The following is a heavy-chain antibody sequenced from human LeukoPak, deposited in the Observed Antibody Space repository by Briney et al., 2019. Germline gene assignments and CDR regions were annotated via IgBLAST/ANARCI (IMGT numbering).Heavy chain of an antibody. J-gene: IGHJ5*02. CDR2: ISPIFGTA. CDR3: AREMEPLYCSSTSCYSWFDP. V-gene: IGHV1-69*05. D-gene: IGHD2-2*02. Sequence: SVKVSCKASGGTFSSYAISWVRQAPGQGLEWMGGISPIFGTANYAQKFQGRVTITTDESTSTAYMELSSLRSEDTAVYYCAREMEPLYCSSTSCYSWFDPWGQGTLVTVSS. CDR1: GGTFSSYA.